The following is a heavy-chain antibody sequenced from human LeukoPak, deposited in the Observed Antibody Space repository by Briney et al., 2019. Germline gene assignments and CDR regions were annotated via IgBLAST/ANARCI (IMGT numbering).Heavy chain of an antibody. V-gene: IGHV4-31*11. CDR2: IYYSGST. D-gene: IGHD4-17*01. Sequence: SETLSLTCAVYGGSFSGYYWSWIRQHPGKGLEWIGYIYYSGSTYYNPSLKSRVTISVDTSKNQFSLKLSSVTAADTAVYYCARGKDYGDYVDAFDIWGQGTMVTVSS. J-gene: IGHJ3*02. CDR3: ARGKDYGDYVDAFDI. CDR1: GGSFSGYY.